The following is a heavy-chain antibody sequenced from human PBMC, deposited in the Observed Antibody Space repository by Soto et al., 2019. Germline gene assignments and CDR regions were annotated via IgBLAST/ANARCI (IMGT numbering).Heavy chain of an antibody. D-gene: IGHD6-19*01. CDR1: GFALSNYW. J-gene: IGHJ4*02. CDR3: ARGTSDWCGIDY. Sequence: EVQLVESGGGLVQPGGSLRLSCAASGFALSNYWMHWLRQVPGKGLVWISNSHGDRTNYADSVKGRFTISRDNAKNTLFLQMNSLRAEDTAVYYCARGTSDWCGIDYWGQGALVTVSS. V-gene: IGHV3-74*01. CDR2: NSHGDRT.